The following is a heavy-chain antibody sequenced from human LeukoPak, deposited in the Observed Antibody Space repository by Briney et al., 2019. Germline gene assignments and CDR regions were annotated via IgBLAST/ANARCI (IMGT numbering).Heavy chain of an antibody. CDR3: AKPTPGDRCWDY. CDR2: ISGSGGST. Sequence: GASLRLSCAASGFTFSSYAMSWVRQAPGKGLEWVSAISGSGGSTYYADSVKGRFTISRDNSKNTLYLQMNSPRAEDTAVYYCAKPTPGDRCWDYWGQGTLVTVSS. D-gene: IGHD7-27*01. J-gene: IGHJ4*02. CDR1: GFTFSSYA. V-gene: IGHV3-23*01.